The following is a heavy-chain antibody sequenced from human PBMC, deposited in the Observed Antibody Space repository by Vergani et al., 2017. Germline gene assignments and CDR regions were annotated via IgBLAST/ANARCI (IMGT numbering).Heavy chain of an antibody. V-gene: IGHV1-69*01. CDR3: AAVAGIVVVPAALLEYYYYGMDV. Sequence: QVQLVQSGAEVKKPGSSVKVSCKASGGTFSSYAISWVRQAPGQGLEWMGGIIPIFGTANYAQKFQGRVTITADESTSTAYMELSSLRSEDTAVYYWAAVAGIVVVPAALLEYYYYGMDVWGQGTTITVSS. CDR1: GGTFSSYA. CDR2: IIPIFGTA. J-gene: IGHJ6*02. D-gene: IGHD2-2*01.